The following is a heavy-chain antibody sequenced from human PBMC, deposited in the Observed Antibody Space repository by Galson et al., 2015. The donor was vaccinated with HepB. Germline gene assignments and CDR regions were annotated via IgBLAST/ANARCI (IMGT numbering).Heavy chain of an antibody. CDR1: GFTFSSYS. CDR3: ARDIFPQTVIHPPYYFDY. D-gene: IGHD3-3*01. J-gene: IGHJ4*02. CDR2: ISTSSSTI. Sequence: SLRLSCAASGFTFSSYSMNWVRQAPGKGLEWVSFISTSSSTIYYADSVKGRFTISRDNAKNSLYLQMNSLRDEDTAVYYCARDIFPQTVIHPPYYFDYWGQGTLVTVSS. V-gene: IGHV3-48*02.